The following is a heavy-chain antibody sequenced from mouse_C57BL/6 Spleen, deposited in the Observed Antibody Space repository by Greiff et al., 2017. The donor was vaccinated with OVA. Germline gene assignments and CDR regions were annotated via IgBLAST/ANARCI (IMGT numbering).Heavy chain of an antibody. CDR2: IWSGGST. CDR3: ARGYYGSSLDFDY. D-gene: IGHD1-1*01. Sequence: QVQLQQSGPGLVQPSQSLSITCTVSGFSLTSYGVHWVRQPPGKGLEWLGVIWSGGSTDYNAAFISRLSISKDNSKSQVFFKMNSLHADDTAIYYCARGYYGSSLDFDYWGQGTTLTVSS. CDR1: GFSLTSYG. V-gene: IGHV2-4*01. J-gene: IGHJ2*01.